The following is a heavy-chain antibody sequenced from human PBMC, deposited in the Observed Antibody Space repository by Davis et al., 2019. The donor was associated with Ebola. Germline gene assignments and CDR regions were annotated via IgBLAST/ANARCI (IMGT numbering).Heavy chain of an antibody. J-gene: IGHJ2*01. V-gene: IGHV4-38-2*02. CDR3: ASPPSWDSGTLYWYIDL. Sequence: MPSETLSLTCTVSGYSISSGYYWGWIRQPPGKGLEWIGSIYHSGSTYYNPSLKSRVTISIDTSESRFSLKLTSVTAADTAVYYCASPPSWDSGTLYWYIDLWGRGTLVTVSS. CDR2: IYHSGST. CDR1: GYSISSGYY. D-gene: IGHD6-13*01.